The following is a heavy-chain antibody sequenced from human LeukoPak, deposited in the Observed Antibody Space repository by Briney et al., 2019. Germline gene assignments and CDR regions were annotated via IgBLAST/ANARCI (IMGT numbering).Heavy chain of an antibody. V-gene: IGHV3-23*01. J-gene: IGHJ4*02. CDR2: ISGSGGST. D-gene: IGHD3-22*01. Sequence: GGSLRLSCAASGFTFGSYAMSWVRQAPGKGLEWVSAISGSGGSTYYADSVKGRFTISRDNSKNTLYLQMNSLRAEDTAVYYCAKEGTYYYDSSGYLGDYWGQGTLVTVSS. CDR3: AKEGTYYYDSSGYLGDY. CDR1: GFTFGSYA.